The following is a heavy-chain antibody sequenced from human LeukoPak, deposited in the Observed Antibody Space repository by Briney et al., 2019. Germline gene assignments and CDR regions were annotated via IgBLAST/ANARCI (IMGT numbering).Heavy chain of an antibody. CDR1: GFTFGDYA. J-gene: IGHJ6*03. CDR3: TRVWDSDFWSGPRPGDYYYMDV. V-gene: IGHV3-49*03. D-gene: IGHD3-3*01. CDR2: IRSKAYGGTT. Sequence: GGSLRLSCTASGFTFGDYAMSWFCQAPGKGLEWVGFIRSKAYGGTTEYAASVKGRFTISRDDSKSIAYLQMNSLKTEDTAVYYCTRVWDSDFWSGPRPGDYYYMDVWGKGTTVTVSS.